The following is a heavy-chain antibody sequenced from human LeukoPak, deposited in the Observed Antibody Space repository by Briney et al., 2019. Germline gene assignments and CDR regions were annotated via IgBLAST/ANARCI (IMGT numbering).Heavy chain of an antibody. V-gene: IGHV3-30*02. D-gene: IGHD1-20*01. J-gene: IGHJ5*02. CDR3: AKEFPVKINGNNNWLDP. Sequence: GGSLRLSCATSGFTFSNYGMHWVRQAPGKGLDWVAFIRYDGSDKYYADSVKGRFTISRDNSKNTLNLQMSSLKPEDTALYYWAKEFPVKINGNNNWLDPWGQGTLVTVSS. CDR1: GFTFSNYG. CDR2: IRYDGSDK.